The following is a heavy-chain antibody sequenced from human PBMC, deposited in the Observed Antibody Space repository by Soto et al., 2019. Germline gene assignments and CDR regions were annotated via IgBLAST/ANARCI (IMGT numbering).Heavy chain of an antibody. Sequence: PGGSLRLSCAASGSTFSSYAMHWVRQAPGKGLEWVAVIWYDGSNKYYADSVKGRFTISRDNSKNTLYLQMNSLRAEDTAVYYSARKADYYDSSGAIYYYGMDVWGQGTTVTSP. CDR2: IWYDGSNK. CDR1: GSTFSSYA. CDR3: ARKADYYDSSGAIYYYGMDV. J-gene: IGHJ6*02. V-gene: IGHV3-33*08. D-gene: IGHD3-22*01.